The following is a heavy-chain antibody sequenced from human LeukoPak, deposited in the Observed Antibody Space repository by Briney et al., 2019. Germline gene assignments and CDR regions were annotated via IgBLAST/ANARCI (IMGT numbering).Heavy chain of an antibody. CDR3: GKIDRGYYYHI. D-gene: IGHD3-22*01. J-gene: IGHJ4*02. V-gene: IGHV3-64D*09. CDR2: IITNGDST. Sequence: PGGSLRLSCSPSGFTFSTYAMHGVRQAPGKGLKYVSAIITNGDSTYYADSVKGRFTISRDNSKNTLFLQMSSLSTEDTAMYYCGKIDRGYYYHIWGQGTLVTVSS. CDR1: GFTFSTYA.